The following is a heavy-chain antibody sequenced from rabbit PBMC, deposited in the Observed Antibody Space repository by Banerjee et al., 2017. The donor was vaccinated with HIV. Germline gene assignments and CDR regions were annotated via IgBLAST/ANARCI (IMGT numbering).Heavy chain of an antibody. CDR2: IYNGDGST. D-gene: IGHD1-1*01. Sequence: QEQLVESGGGLVQPEGSLTLTCKASGLDFSSYRICWVRQAPGKGLEWIACIYNGDGSTYYASWAKGRFTISKTSSTTVTLQMTSLTVADTATYFCARDEQASGGYALWGPGTLVTVS. J-gene: IGHJ4*01. V-gene: IGHV1S45*01. CDR3: ARDEQASGGYAL. CDR1: GLDFSSYR.